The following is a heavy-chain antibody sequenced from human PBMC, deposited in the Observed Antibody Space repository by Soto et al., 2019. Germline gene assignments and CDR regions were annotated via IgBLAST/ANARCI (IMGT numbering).Heavy chain of an antibody. J-gene: IGHJ6*03. CDR3: AREAVFGLTMHYYHYMDV. Sequence: EVQLVESGGGLVQPGGSLRLSCAASGFSVSSNYMSWIRQAPEKGLEWVSVVYRSGDTNYADSVKGRFTISRDTSKNTLYLHMNSLRGDDTAVYYCAREAVFGLTMHYYHYMDVWGKGTKVTVSS. CDR2: VYRSGDT. V-gene: IGHV3-66*01. D-gene: IGHD3-3*01. CDR1: GFSVSSNY.